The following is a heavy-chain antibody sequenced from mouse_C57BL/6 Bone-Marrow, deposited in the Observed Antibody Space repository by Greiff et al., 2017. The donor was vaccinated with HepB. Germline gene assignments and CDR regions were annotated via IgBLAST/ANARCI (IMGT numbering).Heavy chain of an antibody. Sequence: QVQLQQSGAELVRPGASVTLSCKASGYTFTDYEMHWVKQTPVHGLEWIGAIDPETGGTAYNQKFKGKAILTADKSSSTAYMELRSLASEDSAVYYSTRGGAGYFDVWGTGTTVTVSS. CDR1: GYTFTDYE. CDR2: IDPETGGT. V-gene: IGHV1-15*01. J-gene: IGHJ1*03. CDR3: TRGGAGYFDV.